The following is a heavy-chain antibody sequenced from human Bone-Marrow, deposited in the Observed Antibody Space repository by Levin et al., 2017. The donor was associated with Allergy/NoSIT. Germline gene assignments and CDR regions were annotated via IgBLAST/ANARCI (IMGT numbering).Heavy chain of an antibody. Sequence: LKISCAASGFTFTDYAIHWIRQAPGRGLEWVSGVSWNSGTIGYADSVKGRFTISRDNAKNSLYLQMNSLRTEDTALYFCARHKDYGGNGYYYYGMDVWGQGTTVTVSS. V-gene: IGHV3-9*01. CDR2: VSWNSGTI. CDR3: ARHKDYGGNGYYYYGMDV. CDR1: GFTFTDYA. D-gene: IGHD4-23*01. J-gene: IGHJ6*02.